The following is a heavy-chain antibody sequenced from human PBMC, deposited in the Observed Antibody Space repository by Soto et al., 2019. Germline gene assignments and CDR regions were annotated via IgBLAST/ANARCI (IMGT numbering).Heavy chain of an antibody. V-gene: IGHV3-30-3*01. CDR1: GFTFSSYA. CDR3: ARDLRGLTGLPAY. Sequence: GGSLRLSCAASGFTFSSYAMHWVRQAPGKGLEWVAVISYDGSNKYYADSVKGRFTISRDNSKNTLYLQMNSLRAEDTAVYYCARDLRGLTGLPAYWGQGTLVTVSS. D-gene: IGHD1-20*01. J-gene: IGHJ4*02. CDR2: ISYDGSNK.